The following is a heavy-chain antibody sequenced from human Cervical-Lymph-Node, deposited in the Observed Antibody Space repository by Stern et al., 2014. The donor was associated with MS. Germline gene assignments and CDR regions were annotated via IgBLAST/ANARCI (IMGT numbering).Heavy chain of an antibody. D-gene: IGHD6-19*01. CDR1: GFTFSDYF. J-gene: IGHJ6*02. CDR3: ARHVSSGWYVKEYPFYGLDV. V-gene: IGHV3-11*01. CDR2: ISGPASVV. Sequence: VQLVESGGGLVKPGGSLRLSCAASGFTFSDYFMSWLRQAPGKGPEWISSISGPASVVYYADSVKGRLTISRDNAKNSLYLQLNSLSAEDTAVYYCARHVSSGWYVKEYPFYGLDVWGQGTTVAVSS.